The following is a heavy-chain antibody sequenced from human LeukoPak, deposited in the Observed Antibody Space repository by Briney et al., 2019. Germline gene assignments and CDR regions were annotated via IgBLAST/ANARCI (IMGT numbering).Heavy chain of an antibody. Sequence: GGSLRLSCAASGFTFSSYSMNWVRQAPGKGLEWVSYISSSSSTIYYVDSVKGRFTISRDNAKNSLYLQMNSLRAEDTAVYYCARSGYNILTGYCAYWGQGTLVTVSS. D-gene: IGHD3-9*01. J-gene: IGHJ4*02. CDR2: ISSSSSTI. CDR3: ARSGYNILTGYCAY. CDR1: GFTFSSYS. V-gene: IGHV3-48*01.